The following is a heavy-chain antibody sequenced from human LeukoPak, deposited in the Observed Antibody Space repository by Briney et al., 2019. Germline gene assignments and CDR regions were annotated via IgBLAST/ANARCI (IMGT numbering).Heavy chain of an antibody. J-gene: IGHJ6*02. CDR1: GGTFSSYA. CDR3: ASQGGLLWFGELSGGMDV. CDR2: IIPIFGTA. D-gene: IGHD3-10*01. Sequence: SVKVSCKASGGTFSSYAISWVRQAPGQGLEWMGGIIPIFGTANYAQKFQGRVTITADESTSTAYMELSSLRSEDTAVYYCASQGGLLWFGELSGGMDVWGQGTTVTVSS. V-gene: IGHV1-69*01.